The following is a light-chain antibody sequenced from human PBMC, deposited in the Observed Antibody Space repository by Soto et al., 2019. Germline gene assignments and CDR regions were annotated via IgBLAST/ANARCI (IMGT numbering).Light chain of an antibody. CDR3: QQYYSTPLT. CDR2: WAS. Sequence: DIVITQSPDFLAVSLGERATINCKSSQTVLFSSNNKNYVAWYQQKPGQPPKLLIYWASIRDSGVPDRFSGSGSGTDFTLTISSLQAEDVAVYYCQQYYSTPLTFGGGTRWIS. CDR1: QTVLFSSNNKNY. V-gene: IGKV4-1*01. J-gene: IGKJ4*01.